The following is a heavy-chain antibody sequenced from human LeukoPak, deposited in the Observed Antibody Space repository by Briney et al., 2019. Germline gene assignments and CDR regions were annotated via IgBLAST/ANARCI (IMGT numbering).Heavy chain of an antibody. Sequence: GGSLRLSCAASGFTFSSYAMHWVRQAPGKGLEWVAVISYDGSNKYYADSVKGRFTISRDNSKNTLYLQMNSLRAEDTAVYYCARDSIVGATRLGYWGQGTLVTVSS. CDR3: ARDSIVGATRLGY. J-gene: IGHJ4*02. V-gene: IGHV3-30*04. CDR2: ISYDGSNK. CDR1: GFTFSSYA. D-gene: IGHD1-26*01.